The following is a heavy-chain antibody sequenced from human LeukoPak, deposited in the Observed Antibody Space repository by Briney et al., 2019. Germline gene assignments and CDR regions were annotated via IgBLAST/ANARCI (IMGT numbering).Heavy chain of an antibody. CDR1: GFTFSSYG. D-gene: IGHD1-26*01. CDR3: ARDLSGRYTIDY. CDR2: ISYDGSNK. J-gene: IGHJ4*02. Sequence: GRSLRLSCAASGFTFSSYGMHWVRQAPGKGLEWVAVISYDGSNKYYADSVKGRFTIFRDNSKNTLYLQINSLRTEDTAVYYCARDLSGRYTIDYWGRGTLVTVSS. V-gene: IGHV3-30*03.